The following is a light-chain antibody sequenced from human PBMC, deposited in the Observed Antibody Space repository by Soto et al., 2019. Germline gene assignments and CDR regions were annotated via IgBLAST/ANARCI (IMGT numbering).Light chain of an antibody. V-gene: IGKV4-1*01. CDR2: WAS. CDR3: QQCYSTPRT. CDR1: QSVLYSSNNKNY. Sequence: DIVLTQSPDSLAVSLSERATINCKSSQSVLYSSNNKNYLAWYQQKPGQPPKLLIYWASTRESGVPDRFSGSGSGTEFTLTISTLQAEDVAVYYCQQCYSTPRTFGQGTKVEIK. J-gene: IGKJ1*01.